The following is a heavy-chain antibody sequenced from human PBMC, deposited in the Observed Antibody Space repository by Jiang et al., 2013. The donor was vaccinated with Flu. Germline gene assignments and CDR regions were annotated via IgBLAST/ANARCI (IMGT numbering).Heavy chain of an antibody. Sequence: SQTLSLTCAISGDSVSSNSAAWNWVRQSPSRGLEWLGRTYYRSKWYNDYAVSVKSRITINPDTSKNQFSLQMNSVTPEDTAVYYCARGSAFSSSWSGSGYYYYGMDVWGKGTTVTVSS. CDR3: ARGSAFSSSWSGSGYYYYGMDV. D-gene: IGHD6-13*01. J-gene: IGHJ6*04. CDR2: TYYRSKWYN. V-gene: IGHV6-1*01. CDR1: GDSVSSNSAA.